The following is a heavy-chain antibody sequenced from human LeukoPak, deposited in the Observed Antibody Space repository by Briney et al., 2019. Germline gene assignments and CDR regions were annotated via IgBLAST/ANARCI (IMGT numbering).Heavy chain of an antibody. CDR1: GFTFSSYG. V-gene: IGHV3-30*02. CDR3: AKDGTEQWLGPYYYYGMDV. Sequence: GGSLRLSCAASGFTFSSYGMHWVRQAPGKGLEWVAFIRYDGSNKYYADSVKGRFTISRDNSKNTLYLQMNSLRAEDTAVYYCAKDGTEQWLGPYYYYGMDVWGQGTTVTVSS. CDR2: IRYDGSNK. D-gene: IGHD6-19*01. J-gene: IGHJ6*02.